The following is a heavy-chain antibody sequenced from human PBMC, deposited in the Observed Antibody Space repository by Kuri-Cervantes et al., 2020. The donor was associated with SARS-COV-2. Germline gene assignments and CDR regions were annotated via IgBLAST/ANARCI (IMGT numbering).Heavy chain of an antibody. V-gene: IGHV4-4*07. D-gene: IGHD6-25*01. J-gene: IGHJ4*02. CDR1: GGSISSYY. CDR3: ARATSRPTIAAAGYFDS. CDR2: IYSSGSA. Sequence: GSLRLSGTASGGSISSYYWSWIRQPAGKGLEWIGRIYSSGSANYNPSLKSRVTMSVDSSKNQFSLKLSSVTAADTAVYYCARATSRPTIAAAGYFDSWGQGILVTVSS.